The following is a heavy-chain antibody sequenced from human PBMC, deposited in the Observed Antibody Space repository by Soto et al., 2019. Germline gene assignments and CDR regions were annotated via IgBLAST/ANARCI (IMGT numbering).Heavy chain of an antibody. Sequence: PGGSLRLSCAASGFTFSSYGMHWVRQAPGKGLEWVAVISYDGSNKYYADSVKGRFTISRDNSKNTLYLQMNSLRAEDTAVYYCAKDRPSVSRPYYSGMDAWGHETLVTVSS. D-gene: IGHD1-26*01. V-gene: IGHV3-30*18. CDR2: ISYDGSNK. CDR1: GFTFSSYG. CDR3: AKDRPSVSRPYYSGMDA. J-gene: IGHJ6*02.